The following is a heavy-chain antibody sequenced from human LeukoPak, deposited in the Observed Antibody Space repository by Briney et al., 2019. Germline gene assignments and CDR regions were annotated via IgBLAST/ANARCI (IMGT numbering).Heavy chain of an antibody. Sequence: SATLSLTCAVYGGSFSSSYWSWIRQPPGKGLGWIGEINHRGSTNYNPSLKSRVTISVDTSKSQFSLKLSSVTAADTAVYYCASFLAADYDYVWGSYRLDYWGQGTLVTVSS. J-gene: IGHJ4*02. CDR1: GGSFSSSY. V-gene: IGHV4-34*01. CDR3: ASFLAADYDYVWGSYRLDY. CDR2: INHRGST. D-gene: IGHD3-16*02.